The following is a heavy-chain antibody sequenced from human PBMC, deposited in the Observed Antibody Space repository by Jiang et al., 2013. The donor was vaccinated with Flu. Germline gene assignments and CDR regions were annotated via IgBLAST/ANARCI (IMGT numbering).Heavy chain of an antibody. J-gene: IGHJ4*02. V-gene: IGHV1-18*01. Sequence: GAEVKKPGASVKVSCKASNYTFTSYGISWVRQAPGQGLEWMGWISGYNGDTNYAQKFQGRVTVTTDTSTSTVYMEMRSLRSDDTAVYYCARDRSLGYGRSPDFDYWGQGTL. D-gene: IGHD5-18*01. CDR2: ISGYNGDT. CDR1: NYTFTSYG. CDR3: ARDRSLGYGRSPDFDY.